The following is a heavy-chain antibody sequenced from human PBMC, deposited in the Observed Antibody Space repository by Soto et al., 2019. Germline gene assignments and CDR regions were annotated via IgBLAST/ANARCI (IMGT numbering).Heavy chain of an antibody. CDR3: AGGTGYLSGYFDY. V-gene: IGHV3-64*01. CDR1: GFTFSTYA. J-gene: IGHJ4*02. CDR2: ISSNGGAT. Sequence: EEQLVESGGGLVQPGGSLRLSCAASGFTFSTYAMHWVRQAPGKGLEYVSTISSNGGATYYANSVKGRFTISRDNSKNTLYLQMGGLRAEDMAVYYCAGGTGYLSGYFDYWGQGTLVTVSS. D-gene: IGHD3-9*01.